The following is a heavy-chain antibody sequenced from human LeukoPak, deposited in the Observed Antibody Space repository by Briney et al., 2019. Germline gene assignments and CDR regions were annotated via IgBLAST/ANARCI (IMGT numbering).Heavy chain of an antibody. CDR2: IYNSGST. CDR3: ARGYCSGGSCCLDY. V-gene: IGHV4-39*07. CDR1: GGSISSSSYY. Sequence: SETLSHACTVSGGSISSSSYYWGWIRQPPGKGLEWIGEIYNSGSTNYNPSLKSRVTISIDKSKNQFSLKLRSVTAADTAMYYCARGYCSGGSCCLDYWGQGTLVTVSS. J-gene: IGHJ4*02. D-gene: IGHD2-15*01.